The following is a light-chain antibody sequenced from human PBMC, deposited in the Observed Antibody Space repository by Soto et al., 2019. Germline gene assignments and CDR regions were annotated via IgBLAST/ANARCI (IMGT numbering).Light chain of an antibody. CDR3: SSYTSSSTLV. J-gene: IGLJ1*01. V-gene: IGLV2-14*01. Sequence: QYARTQPATVCGSPGQSITISCTGTSSDVGGYNYVSWYQQHPGKAPKLMIYEVSNRPSGVSNRFSGSKSGNTASLTISGLQAEDEADYYCSSYTSSSTLVFGTGTKVTVL. CDR2: EVS. CDR1: SSDVGGYNY.